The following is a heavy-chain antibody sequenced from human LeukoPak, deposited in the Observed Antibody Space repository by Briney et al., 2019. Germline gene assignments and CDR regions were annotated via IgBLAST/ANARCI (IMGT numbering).Heavy chain of an antibody. Sequence: PGGSLRLSCAASGFTFSSYAMHWVRQAPGKGLEYVSSISSNGGGTYYANSVKGRFTISRDNSKNTLYLQMGSLRAEDMAVYYCAREGFIVATYYYYGMDVWGQGTTVTVSS. D-gene: IGHD5-12*01. CDR3: AREGFIVATYYYYGMDV. J-gene: IGHJ6*02. CDR1: GFTFSSYA. CDR2: ISSNGGGT. V-gene: IGHV3-64*01.